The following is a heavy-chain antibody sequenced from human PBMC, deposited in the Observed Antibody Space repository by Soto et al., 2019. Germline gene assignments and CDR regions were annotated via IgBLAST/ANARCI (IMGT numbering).Heavy chain of an antibody. V-gene: IGHV6-1*01. CDR1: GDSVSSNSAA. Sequence: SQTLSLTCAISGDSVSSNSAAWNWIRQSPSRGLEWLGRTYYRSKWYNDYAVSVKSRITINPDTSKNQFSLRLNSVTPEDRAVYYCAREMPGWLLRYYGKDGWGRGTTIAFAS. CDR3: AREMPGWLLRYYGKDG. D-gene: IGHD6-19*01. J-gene: IGHJ6*02. CDR2: TYYRSKWYN.